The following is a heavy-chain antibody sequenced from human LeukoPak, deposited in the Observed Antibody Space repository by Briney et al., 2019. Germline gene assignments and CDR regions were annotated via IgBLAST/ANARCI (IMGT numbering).Heavy chain of an antibody. V-gene: IGHV4-4*02. D-gene: IGHD5-18*01. CDR1: GGSISSPNW. CDR3: ARVEGGYIKYFFDF. Sequence: PSGTLSLTCAVSGGSISSPNWWSWVRQPPGKGLEWIGEIYHGGNTNYNPSLKSRVTISLDKSKNQFSLKLISSTAADTAVYFCARVEGGYIKYFFDFWGQGTLVTVSS. J-gene: IGHJ4*02. CDR2: IYHGGNT.